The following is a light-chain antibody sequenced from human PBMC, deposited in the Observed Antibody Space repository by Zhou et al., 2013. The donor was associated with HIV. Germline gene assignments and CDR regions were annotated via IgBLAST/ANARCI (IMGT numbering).Light chain of an antibody. CDR1: QSVSSN. V-gene: IGKV3-15*01. CDR3: QQYSAYSWT. J-gene: IGKJ1*01. Sequence: EIVMTQSPATLSVSPGERATLSCRASQSVSSNLAWYQQKPGQAPRLLIYGASTRATGIPARFSGSGSETEFTLTISSLQPDDFATYYCQQYSAYSWTFGQGTSVELK. CDR2: GAS.